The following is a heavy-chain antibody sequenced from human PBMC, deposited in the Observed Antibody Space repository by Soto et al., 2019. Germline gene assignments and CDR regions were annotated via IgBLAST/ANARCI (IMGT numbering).Heavy chain of an antibody. D-gene: IGHD3-10*01. CDR1: GFTFSTCS. CDR3: AKDRSGSLPPGDGMDV. CDR2: ISSSSSHT. Sequence: EVQLVESGGGLVKPGGSLRLSCAASGFTFSTCSMNWVRQAPGKGLEWVAAISSSSSHTYYTDSVKGRFTISRDNAKNSLFLQVNSLRAEDTAVYYCAKDRSGSLPPGDGMDVWGQGTTVTVSS. J-gene: IGHJ6*02. V-gene: IGHV3-21*06.